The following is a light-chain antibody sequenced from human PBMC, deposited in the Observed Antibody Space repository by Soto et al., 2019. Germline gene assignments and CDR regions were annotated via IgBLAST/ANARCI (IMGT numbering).Light chain of an antibody. V-gene: IGLV2-18*01. Sequence: QSALTQPPSVSGSPGQSVTISCTGTNSDVGSYNRVSWYQQPPGTAPKLMIYDVTNRPSGVPDRFSGSKSGNTASLTISGLQAEDEADHYCCLYTSSSTWVFGGGTKLTVL. CDR2: DVT. J-gene: IGLJ2*01. CDR3: CLYTSSSTWV. CDR1: NSDVGSYNR.